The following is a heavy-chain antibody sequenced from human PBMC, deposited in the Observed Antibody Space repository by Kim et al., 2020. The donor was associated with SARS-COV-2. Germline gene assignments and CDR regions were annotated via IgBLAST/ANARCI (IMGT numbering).Heavy chain of an antibody. CDR1: GGSFSGYY. J-gene: IGHJ1*01. V-gene: IGHV4-34*01. Sequence: SETLSLTCAVYGGSFSGYYWSWIRQPPGKGLEWIGEINHSGSTNYNPSLKSRVTISVDTSKNQFSLKLSSVTAADTAVYYCARGEGSEDIVVVVARKTPECFQHWGQGTLVTVSS. CDR2: INHSGST. D-gene: IGHD2-15*01. CDR3: ARGEGSEDIVVVVARKTPECFQH.